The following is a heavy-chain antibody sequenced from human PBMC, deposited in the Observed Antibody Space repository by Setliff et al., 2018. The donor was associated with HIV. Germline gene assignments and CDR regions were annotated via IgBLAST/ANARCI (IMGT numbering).Heavy chain of an antibody. CDR1: AGSISSGGYY. CDR2: IYYIGNT. CDR3: ARGRSRYYYDGSGYYVDY. V-gene: IGHV4-61*08. D-gene: IGHD3-22*01. Sequence: SETLSLTCTVSAGSISSGGYYWSWIRQHPGKGLEWIGYIYYIGNTNYSPSLKGRVTLSVDTSKNQLSLKLSSVTAADTAVYYCARGRSRYYYDGSGYYVDYWGQGTLVTVSS. J-gene: IGHJ4*02.